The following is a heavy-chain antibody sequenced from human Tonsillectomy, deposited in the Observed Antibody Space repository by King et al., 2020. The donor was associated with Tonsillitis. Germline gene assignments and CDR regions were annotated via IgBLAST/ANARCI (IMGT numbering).Heavy chain of an antibody. CDR2: ISPYNGNT. J-gene: IGHJ6*02. D-gene: IGHD2-21*02. CDR1: GYTFTNYG. Sequence: QLVQSGAEVKKPGASVKVSCKASGYTFTNYGISWVRQAPGQGLEWMGWISPYNGNTNYVQKIQGRVTMTTDTSTGTAYMELRSLRSDDTAVYYCARAYCGGDCYPTPYYYYGMDVWGQGTTVTVSS. V-gene: IGHV1-18*01. CDR3: ARAYCGGDCYPTPYYYYGMDV.